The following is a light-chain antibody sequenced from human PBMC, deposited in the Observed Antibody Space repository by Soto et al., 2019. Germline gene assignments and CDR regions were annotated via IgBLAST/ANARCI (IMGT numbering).Light chain of an antibody. CDR1: SSDVGAYNY. V-gene: IGLV2-14*03. CDR2: DVS. J-gene: IGLJ2*01. Sequence: QPASVSGSPGQSITISCTGTSSDVGAYNYVSWYQQHPAKAPKVMIYDVSNRPSGVSNRFSGSKSGNTASLTISGLQAEDEADYYCSSYTSSNIVIFGGGTKLTVL. CDR3: SSYTSSNIVI.